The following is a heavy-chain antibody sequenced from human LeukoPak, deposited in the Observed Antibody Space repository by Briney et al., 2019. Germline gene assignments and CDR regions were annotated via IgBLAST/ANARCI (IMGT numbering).Heavy chain of an antibody. J-gene: IGHJ6*02. CDR1: GFTFSSYS. V-gene: IGHV3-21*01. CDR3: AKDTAMGYYYGMDV. Sequence: PGGSLRLSCAASGFTFSSYSMNWVRQAPGKGLEWVSSISSSSYIYYADSVKGRFTISRNNAKNSLYLQMNSLRAEDTAVYYCAKDTAMGYYYGMDVWGQGTTVTVSS. D-gene: IGHD5-18*01. CDR2: ISSSSYI.